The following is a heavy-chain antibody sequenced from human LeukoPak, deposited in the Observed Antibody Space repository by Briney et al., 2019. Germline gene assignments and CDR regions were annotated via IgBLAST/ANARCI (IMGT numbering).Heavy chain of an antibody. CDR1: GGSVSSGTYY. J-gene: IGHJ3*02. CDR3: ARVEWFGELSPFDI. CDR2: IYYSGST. V-gene: IGHV4-61*01. Sequence: SETLSLTCTVSGGSVSSGTYYWSWIRQPPGEGLEWTGYIYYSGSTNYNPSLKSRVTISVDTSKNQFSLKLSSVTAADTAVYYCARVEWFGELSPFDIWGQGTIVTVSS. D-gene: IGHD3-10*01.